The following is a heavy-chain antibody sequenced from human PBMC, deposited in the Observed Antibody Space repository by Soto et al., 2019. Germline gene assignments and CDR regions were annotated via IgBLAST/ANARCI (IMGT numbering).Heavy chain of an antibody. Sequence: SETLSLTCSVSGGSISSGYWTWIRQPPGKGLEWIGYIYYGGSINYNPSLKSRVIISVDTAKNQFSLRLSSVTAADTAVYYCARGGRASSPHYDILTGYYIWFDPWGQGTLVTVSS. J-gene: IGHJ5*02. D-gene: IGHD3-9*01. V-gene: IGHV4-59*12. CDR3: ARGGRASSPHYDILTGYYIWFDP. CDR2: IYYGGSI. CDR1: GGSISSGY.